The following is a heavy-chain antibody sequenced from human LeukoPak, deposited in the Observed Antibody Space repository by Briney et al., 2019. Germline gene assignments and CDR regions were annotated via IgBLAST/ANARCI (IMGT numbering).Heavy chain of an antibody. CDR2: INTGGDP. V-gene: IGHV3-66*01. CDR1: GFIVSDSY. CDR3: VGGTRYY. Sequence: GGSLRLSCAASGFIVSDSYMSWVRQAPGKGLEWASLINTGGDPYYADSVKDRFTISRDSSKNTLDLQMSSLRAEDTAVYFCVGGTRYYWGQGTLVTVSS. J-gene: IGHJ4*02.